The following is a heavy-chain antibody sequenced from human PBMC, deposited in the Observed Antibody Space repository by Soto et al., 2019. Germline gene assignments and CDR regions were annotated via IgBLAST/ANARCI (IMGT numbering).Heavy chain of an antibody. CDR3: ARSITIFGVADAFDI. CDR2: IYPGDSDT. V-gene: IGHV5-51*04. CDR1: GYSFTSYW. D-gene: IGHD3-3*01. J-gene: IGHJ3*02. Sequence: EVQLVQSGAEVKKPGESLKISCKGSGYSFTSYWIGWVRQMPGKGLEWMGIIYPGDSDTRYSPSFQGQVTISADKPIRTAYLQCCSLKASDTAMYYCARSITIFGVADAFDIWGQGTMVTVSS.